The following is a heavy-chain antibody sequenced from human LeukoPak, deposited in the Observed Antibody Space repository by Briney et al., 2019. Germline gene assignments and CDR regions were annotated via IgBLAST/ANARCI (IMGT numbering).Heavy chain of an antibody. D-gene: IGHD3-10*01. J-gene: IGHJ4*02. V-gene: IGHV4-59*12. CDR3: ARGVPGKGKAFDY. CDR2: IYYSGTT. CDR1: GGSISSYY. Sequence: PSETLSLTCTVSGGSISSYYWSWIRQPPGKGLEWIGYIYYSGTTNYNPSLKSRVTISVDTSKNQFSLKLSSVTAADTAVYYCARGVPGKGKAFDYWGQGTLVTVSS.